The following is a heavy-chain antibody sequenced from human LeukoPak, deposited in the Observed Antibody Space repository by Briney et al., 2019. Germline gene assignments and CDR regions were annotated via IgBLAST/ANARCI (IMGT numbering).Heavy chain of an antibody. J-gene: IGHJ5*02. V-gene: IGHV1-8*01. Sequence: ASVKVSCKTSGYSFNIYEINWVRQATGQGLEWMGWVNPNSGDTDYAQKFQGRLTMTRNTSISTAYMELSGLRLEDTAVYYCSRADPFDPWGQGTLVTVSS. CDR2: VNPNSGDT. CDR1: GYSFNIYE. CDR3: SRADPFDP.